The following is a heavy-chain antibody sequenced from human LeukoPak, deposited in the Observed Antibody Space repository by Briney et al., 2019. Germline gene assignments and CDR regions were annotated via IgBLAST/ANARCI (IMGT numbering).Heavy chain of an antibody. CDR2: IGTAGDT. D-gene: IGHD6-19*01. V-gene: IGHV3-13*01. Sequence: GGSLRLSCAASGFTFSSYDMHWVRHAPGKGLEWVSAIGTAGDTYYPGSVKGRFTISRENAKNSLYLQMNSLRAGDTAVYYCARVAEDSSGWYYFDYWGQGTLVTVSS. CDR3: ARVAEDSSGWYYFDY. CDR1: GFTFSSYD. J-gene: IGHJ4*02.